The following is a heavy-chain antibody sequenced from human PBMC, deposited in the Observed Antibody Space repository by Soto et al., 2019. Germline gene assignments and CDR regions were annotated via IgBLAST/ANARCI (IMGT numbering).Heavy chain of an antibody. CDR2: ISRSSGTV. CDR3: ERDAGARGGFDY. J-gene: IGHJ4*02. CDR1: GFSFSTYG. D-gene: IGHD3-10*01. V-gene: IGHV3-48*02. Sequence: GGSLRLSCVASGFSFSTYGMTWVRQAPGKGLEWVAYISRSSGTVYYADSVKGRFTISRDNAKNSLILQVSSLRHDDTAVYFCERDAGARGGFDYWGRGALVTVSS.